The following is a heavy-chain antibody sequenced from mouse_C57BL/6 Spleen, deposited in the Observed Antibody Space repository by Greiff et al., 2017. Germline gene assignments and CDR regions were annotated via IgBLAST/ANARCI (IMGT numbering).Heavy chain of an antibody. CDR1: GYSFTGYY. Sequence: LKESGPELVKPGASVKISCKASGYSFTGYYMNWVKQSPEKSLEWIGEINPSTGGTTYNQKFKAKATLTVDKSSSTAYMQLKSLTSEDSAVYYCARYSPGRGIDYWGQGTTLTVSS. CDR2: INPSTGGT. J-gene: IGHJ2*01. V-gene: IGHV1-42*01. CDR3: ARYSPGRGIDY. D-gene: IGHD3-3*01.